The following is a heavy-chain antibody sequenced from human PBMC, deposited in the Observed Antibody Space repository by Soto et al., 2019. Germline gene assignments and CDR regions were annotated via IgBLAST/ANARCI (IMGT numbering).Heavy chain of an antibody. CDR3: ARDATTVTTSEDYYYYGMDV. J-gene: IGHJ6*02. CDR1: GGSISSGGYY. CDR2: IYYSGST. D-gene: IGHD4-17*01. V-gene: IGHV4-31*03. Sequence: PSETLSLTCTVSGGSISSGGYYWSWIRQHPGKGLEWIGYIYYSGSTYYNPSLKSRVTISVDTSKNQFSLKLSSVTAADTAVYYCARDATTVTTSEDYYYYGMDVWGQGTTVTVSS.